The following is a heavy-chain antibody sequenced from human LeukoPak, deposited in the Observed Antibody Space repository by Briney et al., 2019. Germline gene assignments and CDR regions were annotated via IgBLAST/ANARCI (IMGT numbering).Heavy chain of an antibody. CDR3: ARHGDLLRTTVVNRHFDY. Sequence: SETLSLTCAVYGGSFSGSNWSWIRQPPGKGLEWIGEIYNSGSTIYNPSLKSRVTISVDTSKNQFSLNLISVTAADTAVYYCARHGDLLRTTVVNRHFDYWGQGTLVTVSS. CDR2: IYNSGST. CDR1: GGSFSGSN. D-gene: IGHD4-23*01. V-gene: IGHV4-34*01. J-gene: IGHJ4*02.